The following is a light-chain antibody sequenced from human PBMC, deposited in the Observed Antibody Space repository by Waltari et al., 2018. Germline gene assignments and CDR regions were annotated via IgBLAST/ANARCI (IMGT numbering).Light chain of an antibody. Sequence: DIQMTQSPSSLSASVGDRVTITCQASQDISNYLNWYQQKPGKAPKLLIYDASNWETGVPSRFRGSGSGTDFTFTISSLQPEDIATYYCQQYDNLPYTFGQGTKLEIK. CDR1: QDISNY. CDR3: QQYDNLPYT. CDR2: DAS. V-gene: IGKV1-33*01. J-gene: IGKJ2*01.